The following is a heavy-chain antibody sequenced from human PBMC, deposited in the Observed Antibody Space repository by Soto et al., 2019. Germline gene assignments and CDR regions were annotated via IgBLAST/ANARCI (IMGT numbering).Heavy chain of an antibody. V-gene: IGHV1-69*13. CDR1: GGTFSSYA. Sequence: SVKVSCKASGGTFSSYAISWVRQAPGQGLEWMGGIIPIFGTANYAQKFQGRVTITADESTSTAYMELSSLRSEDTAVYYCARVAAAAGTSYYYYGMDVWGQGTTVTVSS. CDR3: ARVAAAAGTSYYYYGMDV. CDR2: IIPIFGTA. J-gene: IGHJ6*02. D-gene: IGHD6-13*01.